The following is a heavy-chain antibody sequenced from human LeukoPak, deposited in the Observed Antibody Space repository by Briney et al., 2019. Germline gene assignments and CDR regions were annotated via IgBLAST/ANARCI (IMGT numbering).Heavy chain of an antibody. J-gene: IGHJ4*02. Sequence: QTGGSLRLSCAASGFTFSSYGMNWVRQAPGKGLEWLSYISSSGSTIYFADSVKGRFTISRDNAKNSLYLQMDSLRAEDMAVYYCARKTYYYGSGSYYPFDYWGQGTLVTVSS. V-gene: IGHV3-48*03. CDR3: ARKTYYYGSGSYYPFDY. D-gene: IGHD3-10*01. CDR1: GFTFSSYG. CDR2: ISSSGSTI.